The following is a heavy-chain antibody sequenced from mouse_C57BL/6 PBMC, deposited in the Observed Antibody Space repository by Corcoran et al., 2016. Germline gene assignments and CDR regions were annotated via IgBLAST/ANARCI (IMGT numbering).Heavy chain of an antibody. Sequence: QIQLVESGPELKKPGETVKMSCKASGYTFTTYGMSWMKQAPGKGLKWMGWMNIYSGVPTYADDFKGRFALSLETSASTAYLEINNLKSEDTATYFCARDSNWYFDVWGIGTTVTVSS. D-gene: IGHD2-5*01. V-gene: IGHV9-3*01. CDR1: GYTFTTYG. CDR3: ARDSNWYFDV. J-gene: IGHJ1*03. CDR2: MNIYSGVP.